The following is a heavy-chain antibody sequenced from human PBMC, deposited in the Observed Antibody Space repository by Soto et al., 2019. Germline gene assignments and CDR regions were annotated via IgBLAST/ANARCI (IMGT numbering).Heavy chain of an antibody. CDR2: AYYSGNT. CDR1: GGSISSSGFS. D-gene: IGHD2-8*01. Sequence: SETLSLTCTVSGGSISSSGFSRGWVRQPPGKGLEWIGCAYYSGNTYYNPSLKSRVTISVDTSGNQFSLRLNSVTAADTAVYYGTKVSSGWFDPWGQGTLVTVSS. V-gene: IGHV4-39*01. J-gene: IGHJ5*02. CDR3: TKVSSGWFDP.